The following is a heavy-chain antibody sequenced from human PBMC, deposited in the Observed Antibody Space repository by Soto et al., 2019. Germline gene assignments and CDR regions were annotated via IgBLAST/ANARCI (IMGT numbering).Heavy chain of an antibody. J-gene: IGHJ4*02. Sequence: ASVKVSCKASGYTFTSYGISWVRQAPGQGLEWMGWISAYNSNTNYAQKLQGRVTMTTDTSTSTAYMELRSLRSDDTSVYYCARDVLRFLEWSTFSFDYWGQGTLVTVSS. CDR1: GYTFTSYG. CDR2: ISAYNSNT. CDR3: ARDVLRFLEWSTFSFDY. D-gene: IGHD3-3*01. V-gene: IGHV1-18*01.